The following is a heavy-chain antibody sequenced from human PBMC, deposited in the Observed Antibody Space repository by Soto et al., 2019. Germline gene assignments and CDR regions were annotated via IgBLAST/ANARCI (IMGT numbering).Heavy chain of an antibody. CDR2: IIPIFGTA. V-gene: IGHV1-69*06. D-gene: IGHD3-3*01. CDR3: ASSPLRFLEWLQDDY. J-gene: IGHJ4*02. CDR1: GGTFSSYA. Sequence: SVKVSCKASGGTFSSYAISWVRQAPGQGLEWMGGIIPIFGTANYAQKFQGRVTITADKSTSTAYMELSSLRSEDTAVYYCASSPLRFLEWLQDDYWGQGTLVTVPS.